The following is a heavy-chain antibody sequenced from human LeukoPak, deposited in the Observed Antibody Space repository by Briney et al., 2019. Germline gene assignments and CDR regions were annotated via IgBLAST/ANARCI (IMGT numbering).Heavy chain of an antibody. J-gene: IGHJ4*02. D-gene: IGHD3-10*01. CDR3: AKDQKVRGVENFDY. Sequence: PGGSLRLSCAASGFTFSSHGMHWVRQAPGKGLEWVAFIRYDGSNKYYADSVKGRFTISRDNSKNTLYLQMNSLRAEDTAVYYCAKDQKVRGVENFDYWGQGTLVTVSS. CDR2: IRYDGSNK. V-gene: IGHV3-30*02. CDR1: GFTFSSHG.